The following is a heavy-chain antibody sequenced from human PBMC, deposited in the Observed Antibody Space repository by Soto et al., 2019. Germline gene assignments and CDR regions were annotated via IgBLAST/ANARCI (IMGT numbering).Heavy chain of an antibody. V-gene: IGHV1-8*01. D-gene: IGHD1-26*01. CDR3: ARGVSAGVDY. CDR1: GYSFTSLD. J-gene: IGHJ4*02. Sequence: PSVKVSCKASGYSFTSLDITWVRQTAGQGLEWMGWMEPSSGRTGFAQKFQGRVAMTRDTSINTAYMELATLTSDDTAFYYCARGVSAGVDYWGQGTLVTSPQ. CDR2: MEPSSGRT.